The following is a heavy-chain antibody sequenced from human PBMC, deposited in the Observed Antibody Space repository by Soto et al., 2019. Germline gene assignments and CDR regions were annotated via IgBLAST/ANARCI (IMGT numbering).Heavy chain of an antibody. J-gene: IGHJ6*02. CDR1: GFTFTSSA. V-gene: IGHV1-58*02. Sequence: QMQLVQSGPEVKKPGTSVKVSCKTSGFTFTSSAIQWVRQARGQRLEWIGWIVVGSDNTNYAQKFQERVTITRDLSTNTIYMDLSGLSSEDTAVYHCAASPSFWQNYYYGAMDVWGQGTTVTVSS. CDR3: AASPSFWQNYYYGAMDV. CDR2: IVVGSDNT.